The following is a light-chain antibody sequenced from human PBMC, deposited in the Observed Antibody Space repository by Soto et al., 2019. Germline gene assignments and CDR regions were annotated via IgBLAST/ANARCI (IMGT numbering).Light chain of an antibody. CDR3: RPYNNSPGWT. CDR1: PRASSN. V-gene: IGKV3-15*01. CDR2: XAS. J-gene: IGKJ1*01. Sequence: EIVMTQSPATLSVPPGERATLSCRARPRASSNLAWYQQTPGQAPRLLIXXASTRATGIPARFSGSGSGTDFTLTISSLQSEHLAVYSRRPYNNSPGWTFGQGTKADIK.